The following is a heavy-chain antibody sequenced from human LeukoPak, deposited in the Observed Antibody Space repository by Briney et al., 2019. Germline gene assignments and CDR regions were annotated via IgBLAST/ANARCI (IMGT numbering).Heavy chain of an antibody. CDR3: ARLPSTTVVTPVRDY. J-gene: IGHJ4*02. V-gene: IGHV4-39*01. CDR2: IYYSGST. D-gene: IGHD4-23*01. CDR1: GGSISSSSYY. Sequence: ASETLSLTCTVSGGSISSSSYYWGWIRQPPGKGLEWIGSIYYSGSTYYNPSLKSRVTISVDTSKNQFSLKLSSVTAADTAVYYCARLPSTTVVTPVRDYWGQGTLVTVSS.